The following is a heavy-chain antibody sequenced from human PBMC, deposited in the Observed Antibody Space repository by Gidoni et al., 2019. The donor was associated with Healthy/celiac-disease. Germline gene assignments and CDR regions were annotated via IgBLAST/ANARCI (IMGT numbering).Heavy chain of an antibody. J-gene: IGHJ2*01. CDR1: GFTFTSSA. Sequence: QMQLVQSGPEVKKPGTSVKVSCKASGFTFTSSAMQWVRQARGQRLEWIGWIVVGSGNTNYAQKFQERVTITRDMSTSTAYMELSSLRSEDTAVYYCAAGYYYDLEDWYFDLWGRGTLVTVSS. CDR3: AAGYYYDLEDWYFDL. CDR2: IVVGSGNT. V-gene: IGHV1-58*02. D-gene: IGHD3-22*01.